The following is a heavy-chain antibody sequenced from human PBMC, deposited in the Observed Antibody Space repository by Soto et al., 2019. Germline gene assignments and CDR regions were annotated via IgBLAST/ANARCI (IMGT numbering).Heavy chain of an antibody. CDR3: ARDGGTYFDY. Sequence: GASVKVSCKASGYTLTSYFMHWVRQAPGQGLEWMGMINPSGDSTTYAQKFQGRVTMTSDTSTSTVYMDLSSLRAEDTAVYYCARDGGTYFDYWGQGTLVTVSS. CDR1: GYTLTSYF. CDR2: INPSGDST. D-gene: IGHD3-16*01. V-gene: IGHV1-46*01. J-gene: IGHJ4*02.